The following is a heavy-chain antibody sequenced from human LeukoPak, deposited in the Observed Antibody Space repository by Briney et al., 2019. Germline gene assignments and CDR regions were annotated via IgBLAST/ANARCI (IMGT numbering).Heavy chain of an antibody. J-gene: IGHJ5*02. CDR2: IYPRDSNT. D-gene: IGHD6-13*01. CDR3: ARHPIAAGGAYNWFDP. CDR1: GYSFTSHW. V-gene: IGHV5-51*01. Sequence: GESLKISCKGSGYGSGYSFTSHWIAWVRQMPGKGLEWMGIIYPRDSNTIYSPSFQGQVTISVDTSINTAYPQWISLKASDTAMYYCARHPIAAGGAYNWFDPWGQGTLVTVSS.